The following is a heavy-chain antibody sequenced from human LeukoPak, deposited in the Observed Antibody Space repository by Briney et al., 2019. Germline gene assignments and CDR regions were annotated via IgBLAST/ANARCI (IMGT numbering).Heavy chain of an antibody. D-gene: IGHD6-19*01. CDR2: INPNSGGT. V-gene: IGHV1-2*02. CDR3: ARELRAAVAGIDY. CDR1: GYTFTGYY. Sequence: GASVKVSCKASGYTFTGYYMHWVRQAPGQGLEWMGWINPNSGGTNYAQKFQGRVTMTRDTSISTAYMELSRLRSDDTAVCYCARELRAAVAGIDYWGQGTLVTVSS. J-gene: IGHJ4*02.